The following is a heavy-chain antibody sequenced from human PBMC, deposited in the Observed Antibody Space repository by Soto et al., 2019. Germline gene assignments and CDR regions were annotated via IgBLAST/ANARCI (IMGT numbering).Heavy chain of an antibody. CDR3: ASIYCSSTSCHDGAFDI. V-gene: IGHV3-7*01. CDR1: GFTFSSYW. J-gene: IGHJ3*02. D-gene: IGHD2-2*01. Sequence: EVQLVESGGGLVQPGGSLRLSCAASGFTFSSYWMSWVRQAPGKGLEWVANIKQDGSEKYYVDSVKGRFTISRDNAKNLLYLQMNSLRAEDTAVYYCASIYCSSTSCHDGAFDIWGQGTMVTVSS. CDR2: IKQDGSEK.